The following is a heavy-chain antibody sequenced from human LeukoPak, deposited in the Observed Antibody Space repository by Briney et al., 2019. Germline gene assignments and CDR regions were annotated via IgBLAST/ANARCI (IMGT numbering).Heavy chain of an antibody. J-gene: IGHJ4*02. D-gene: IGHD6-6*01. CDR3: ATREHHVLRTPGDY. CDR1: GGSITISDYY. Sequence: SETLSLTCTVSGGSITISDYYWGWIRLPPGKGLEWIGTISHTGTTYYNPSLQSRVTISVDKSKNQFSLKLSSVTAADTAVYYCATREHHVLRTPGDYWGEGSLVSVSS. V-gene: IGHV4-39*01. CDR2: ISHTGTT.